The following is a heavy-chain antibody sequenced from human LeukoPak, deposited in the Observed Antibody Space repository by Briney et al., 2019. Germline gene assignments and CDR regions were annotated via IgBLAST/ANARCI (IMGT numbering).Heavy chain of an antibody. V-gene: IGHV3-74*01. Sequence: GGPLRLSCAASGFTFSSYWMHWVRHAPGKGLVWVSRINSDGSGTTYAEYVKGRFTISRDNAKNTLYLQMNSLRDEDMAVYYCARDQAGAGTTADYWGQGTLVTVSS. CDR1: GFTFSSYW. D-gene: IGHD1-7*01. CDR3: ARDQAGAGTTADY. J-gene: IGHJ4*02. CDR2: INSDGSGT.